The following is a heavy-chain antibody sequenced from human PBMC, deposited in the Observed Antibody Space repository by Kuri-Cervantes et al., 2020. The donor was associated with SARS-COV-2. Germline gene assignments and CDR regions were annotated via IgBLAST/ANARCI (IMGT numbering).Heavy chain of an antibody. V-gene: IGHV3-9*01. J-gene: IGHJ4*02. Sequence: GGSLRLSCAASGFTFDDYAMHWVRQAPGKGLEWVSGISWNSGSIGYADSVKGRFTISRDNSKNTLYLQMNSLRAEDTAVYYCAKGEVGAKDYFDYWGQGTLVTVSS. CDR2: ISWNSGSI. CDR3: AKGEVGAKDYFDY. CDR1: GFTFDDYA. D-gene: IGHD1-26*01.